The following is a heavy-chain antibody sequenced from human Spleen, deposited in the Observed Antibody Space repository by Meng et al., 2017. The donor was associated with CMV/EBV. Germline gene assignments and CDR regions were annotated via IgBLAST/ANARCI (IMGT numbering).Heavy chain of an antibody. Sequence: KFSGYTFIDYYVHWVRQAPGRGLEWMGFVDPEDGETKYAEKFQGRLTITADTSTDTVYMELSSLTSEDAAVYYCATLVSSSRERGGYWGQGTLVTVSS. D-gene: IGHD1-1*01. J-gene: IGHJ4*02. V-gene: IGHV1-69-2*01. CDR2: VDPEDGET. CDR3: ATLVSSSRERGGY. CDR1: GYTFIDYY.